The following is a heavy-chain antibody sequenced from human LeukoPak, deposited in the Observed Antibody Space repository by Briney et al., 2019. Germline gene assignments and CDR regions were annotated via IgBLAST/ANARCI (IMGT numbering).Heavy chain of an antibody. CDR1: GGSISSDY. CDR3: ARQLSSSGWYLAFDI. CDR2: LYYSGSI. J-gene: IGHJ3*02. V-gene: IGHV4-59*08. D-gene: IGHD6-19*01. Sequence: SETLSLTCTVPGGSISSDYGSWIRQPPGEGRGWSGYLYYSGSINYNHSHKRRVPISVDTSKNQLYLKLSSVTAADTAVYYCARQLSSSGWYLAFDIWGQGTMVTVSS.